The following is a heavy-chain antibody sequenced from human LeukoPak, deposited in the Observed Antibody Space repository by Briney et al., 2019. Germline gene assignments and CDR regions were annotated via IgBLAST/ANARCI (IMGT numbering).Heavy chain of an antibody. D-gene: IGHD2-15*01. J-gene: IGHJ4*02. V-gene: IGHV3-30*04. CDR2: ISYDGGNK. CDR3: VRTDCSGGSCYPNFDY. CDR1: GFTFSDYA. Sequence: GRSLRLSCTASGFTFSDYAIHWVRQAPGKGLEWVAVISYDGGNKYYTDSVQGRFTISRDNSKNTLYLQMNSLRTEDTALYYCVRTDCSGGSCYPNFDYWGQGTLVTVSS.